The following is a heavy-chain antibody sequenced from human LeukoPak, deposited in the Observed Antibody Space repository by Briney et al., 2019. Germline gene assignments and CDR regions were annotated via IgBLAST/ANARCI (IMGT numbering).Heavy chain of an antibody. Sequence: SETLSLTCTVSGGSISSRSYYWGWIRQPPGKGLEWIGSIYYSGSTYYNPSLQSRVTISVDTSKNQFSLKLSSVTAADTAMYYCARVSGYDWESFYDYWGQGSLVTVSS. CDR1: GGSISSRSYY. CDR3: ARVSGYDWESFYDY. J-gene: IGHJ4*02. V-gene: IGHV4-39*07. D-gene: IGHD5-12*01. CDR2: IYYSGST.